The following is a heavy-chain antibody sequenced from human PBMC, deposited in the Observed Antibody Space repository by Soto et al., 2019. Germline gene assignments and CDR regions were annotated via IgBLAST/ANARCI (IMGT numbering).Heavy chain of an antibody. J-gene: IGHJ5*02. CDR2: ISYTGSP. D-gene: IGHD4-4*01. V-gene: IGHV4-59*01. CDR3: TRDYSNYSWFDP. CDR1: GDSIRSYY. Sequence: SETLSLTCTVSGDSIRSYYWSWIRQPPGKGLEWIGYISYTGSPRYNPSLKSRVTISLDTSKNQFSLKLSSVTAADTAVYYCTRDYSNYSWFDPWGQGTLVTVSS.